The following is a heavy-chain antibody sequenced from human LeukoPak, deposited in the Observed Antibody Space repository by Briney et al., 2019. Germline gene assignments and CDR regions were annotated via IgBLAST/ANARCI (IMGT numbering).Heavy chain of an antibody. J-gene: IGHJ4*02. CDR1: GFTFSSYA. CDR3: AKVETSGGANCYALGY. D-gene: IGHD2-2*01. V-gene: IGHV3-23*01. CDR2: ISGSDGST. Sequence: HPGGSLRLSCAASGFTFSSYAMTWVRQAPDKGLEWVSAISGSDGSTYYADSVKGRFTISRDDSQNTLYLQMNSLSAEDTAVYYCAKVETSGGANCYALGYWGQGTLVTVSS.